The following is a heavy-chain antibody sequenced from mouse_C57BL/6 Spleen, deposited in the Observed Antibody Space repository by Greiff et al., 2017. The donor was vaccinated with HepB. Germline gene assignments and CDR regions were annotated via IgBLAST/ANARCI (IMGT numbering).Heavy chain of an antibody. Sequence: DVKLQESGGGLVKPGGSLKLSCAASGFTFSDYGMHWVRQAPEKGLEWVAYISSGSSTIYYADTVKGRFTISRDNAKNTLFLQMTSLRSEDTAMYYCARRQTGTGYFDVWGTGATVTVSS. CDR1: GFTFSDYG. D-gene: IGHD4-1*01. V-gene: IGHV5-17*01. CDR2: ISSGSSTI. J-gene: IGHJ1*03. CDR3: ARRQTGTGYFDV.